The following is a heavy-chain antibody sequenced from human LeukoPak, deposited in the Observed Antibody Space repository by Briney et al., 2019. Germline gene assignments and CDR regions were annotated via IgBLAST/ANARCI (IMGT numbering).Heavy chain of an antibody. D-gene: IGHD3-22*01. V-gene: IGHV3-23*01. Sequence: GGSLRLSCAASRFTLSSYAMSWVRQAPGKGLEWVSAISGSGGSTYYADSVKGLFTISRDNSKNTLYLQMNSLRAEDTAVYYCVFGGNYYDSSGYQTFDIWGQGTMVTVSS. CDR3: VFGGNYYDSSGYQTFDI. J-gene: IGHJ3*02. CDR2: ISGSGGST. CDR1: RFTLSSYA.